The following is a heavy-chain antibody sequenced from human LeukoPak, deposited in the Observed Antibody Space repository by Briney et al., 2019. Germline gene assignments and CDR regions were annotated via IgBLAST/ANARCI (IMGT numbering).Heavy chain of an antibody. V-gene: IGHV4-30-4*01. Sequence: NPSQTLSLTCTVSGGSISSGDYYWSWIRQPPGKGLEWIGYIYYSGSTYYNPSLKSRVTISVDTSKNQFSLKLSSVTAADTAVYYCARSNYYDNGRIDYWGQGTLVTVSS. CDR3: ARSNYYDNGRIDY. D-gene: IGHD3-22*01. CDR1: GGSISSGDYY. CDR2: IYYSGST. J-gene: IGHJ4*02.